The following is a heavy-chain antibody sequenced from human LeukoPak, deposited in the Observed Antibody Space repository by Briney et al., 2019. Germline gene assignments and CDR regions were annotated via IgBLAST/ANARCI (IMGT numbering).Heavy chain of an antibody. Sequence: GGSLRLSCAASGFTFSTYWMSWVRQALGKGLEWVANIKEDGSEKYYGDSVKGRFTISRDNAKNSLYLEMNSLRVEDTAVYYCARDSSGYQWGQGTLVTVSS. CDR1: GFTFSTYW. V-gene: IGHV3-7*01. CDR3: ARDSSGYQ. J-gene: IGHJ4*02. D-gene: IGHD3-22*01. CDR2: IKEDGSEK.